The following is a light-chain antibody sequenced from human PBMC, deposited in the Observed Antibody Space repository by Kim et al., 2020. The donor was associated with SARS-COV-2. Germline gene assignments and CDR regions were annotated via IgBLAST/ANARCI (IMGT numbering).Light chain of an antibody. J-gene: IGKJ2*01. CDR1: QSISSW. Sequence: DIQMTQSPYTLSASEGDRVTITCRASQSISSWLAWYQQNPGKAPKLLIYKASSLESGVPSRFSGSGSGTEFTLTISSLQPDDFATYYCQQYHSYPYTFGQGTKLEI. CDR2: KAS. CDR3: QQYHSYPYT. V-gene: IGKV1-5*03.